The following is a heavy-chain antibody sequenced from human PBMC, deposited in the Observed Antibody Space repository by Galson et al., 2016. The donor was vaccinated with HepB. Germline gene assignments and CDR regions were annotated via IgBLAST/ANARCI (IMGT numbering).Heavy chain of an antibody. CDR3: ATKPRYCSGENCYYFGMDV. J-gene: IGHJ6*02. CDR2: IIPIFHNV. CDR1: GVTFRSYI. Sequence: VSCKASGVTFRSYIITWVRQAPGQGLEWMGGIIPIFHNVKSAQKFQGRVIITADASTSTAYMELSSLRPEDTAVYYCATKPRYCSGENCYYFGMDVWGQGTTVTVSS. D-gene: IGHD2-15*01. V-gene: IGHV1-69*01.